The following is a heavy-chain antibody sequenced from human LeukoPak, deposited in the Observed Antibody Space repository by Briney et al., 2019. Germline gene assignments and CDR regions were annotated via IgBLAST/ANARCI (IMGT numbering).Heavy chain of an antibody. V-gene: IGHV3-74*01. Sequence: AGSLRLSCAASGFTFSSYWMHWVRQAPGKGLVWVSRINSGGTTTTYAVSVKGRFTISRDNSKNTLYLQTNSLRAEDTAVYYCAKNSGYSSSWHFDYWGQGTLVTVSS. D-gene: IGHD6-13*01. CDR1: GFTFSSYW. CDR3: AKNSGYSSSWHFDY. J-gene: IGHJ4*02. CDR2: INSGGTTT.